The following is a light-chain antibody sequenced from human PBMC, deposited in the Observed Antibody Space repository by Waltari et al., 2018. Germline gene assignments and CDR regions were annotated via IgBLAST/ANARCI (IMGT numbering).Light chain of an antibody. Sequence: DIQMTQSPSTLSASVGDRITITCRASQSINTWLAWYQQKPVKAPKLLISKASSLESEVPSRFSGSGFGTEFTLTISSLQPDDSATFYCQRYSTYPPTFGGGTKVEIK. V-gene: IGKV1-5*03. CDR1: QSINTW. CDR3: QRYSTYPPT. J-gene: IGKJ4*01. CDR2: KAS.